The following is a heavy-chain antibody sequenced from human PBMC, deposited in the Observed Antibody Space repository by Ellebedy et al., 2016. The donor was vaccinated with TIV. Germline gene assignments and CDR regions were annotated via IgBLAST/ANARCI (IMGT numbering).Heavy chain of an antibody. D-gene: IGHD6-19*01. Sequence: GGSLSLSXAASGFTFSSYAMHWVRQAPGKGLEWVALISYDGSTKYYADSVKGRFTISRDDSKNNVYLQIDSLRIEDSGVYYCAKDGSGWNLEDWGQGTQVTVSS. V-gene: IGHV3-30-3*01. J-gene: IGHJ4*02. CDR1: GFTFSSYA. CDR3: AKDGSGWNLED. CDR2: ISYDGSTK.